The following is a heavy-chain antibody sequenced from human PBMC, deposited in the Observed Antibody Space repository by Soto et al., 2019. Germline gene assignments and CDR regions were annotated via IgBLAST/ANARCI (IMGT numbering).Heavy chain of an antibody. J-gene: IGHJ4*02. CDR3: ARPPYPGCINAVCYPLDY. V-gene: IGHV1-46*01. Sequence: QVQLVQSGAEVKKPGASVKISCKASGYTFTSYYIHWVRQAPGQGLEWMGIINTSGGSTNYAQKLQGRVAMTRDTSTSTVYMELNSLRSEDTAVYYCARPPYPGCINAVCYPLDYWGQGTLVTVSS. CDR1: GYTFTSYY. CDR2: INTSGGST. D-gene: IGHD2-8*01.